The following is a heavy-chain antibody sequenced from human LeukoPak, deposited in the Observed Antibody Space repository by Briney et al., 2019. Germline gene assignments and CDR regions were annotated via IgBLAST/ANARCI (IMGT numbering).Heavy chain of an antibody. V-gene: IGHV4-38-2*02. CDR3: ASNQKTYYDILTGYDLDAFDI. CDR1: GYSIISDYF. CDR2: IFHSGDV. D-gene: IGHD3-9*01. J-gene: IGHJ3*02. Sequence: SETLSLTCIVSGYSIISDYFWGWVRQPPGKGPEWIGSIFHSGDVYYNPSLKSRVTLSVDPSKNRFSLKLTSVTAADTAVYYCASNQKTYYDILTGYDLDAFDIWGQGTMVTVSS.